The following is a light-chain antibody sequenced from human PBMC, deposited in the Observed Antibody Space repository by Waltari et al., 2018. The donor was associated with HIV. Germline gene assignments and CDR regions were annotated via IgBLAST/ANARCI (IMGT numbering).Light chain of an antibody. J-gene: IGKJ1*01. CDR1: QSVSSN. V-gene: IGKV3-15*01. CDR2: DTS. Sequence: EIVMPQSPATLSVSPGERATLSCKASQSVSSNLAWYQQRPGQAPRLLIFDTSSRATGIPARFSGTGSGTEFTLTISDLQSEDFAVYYCQQYNNWPPRTFGQGTKVEI. CDR3: QQYNNWPPRT.